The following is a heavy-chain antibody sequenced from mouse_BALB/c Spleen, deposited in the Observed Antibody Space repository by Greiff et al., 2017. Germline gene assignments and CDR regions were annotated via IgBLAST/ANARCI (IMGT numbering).Heavy chain of an antibody. V-gene: IGHV1-87*01. J-gene: IGHJ2*01. Sequence: QVQLQQSGAELARPGASVKLSCKASGYTFTSYWMQWVKQRPGQGLEWIGAIYPGDGDTRYTQKFKGKATLTADKSSSTAYMQLSSLASEDSAVYYCARSPLDYDYPSYYFDYWGQGTTLTVSS. CDR1: GYTFTSYW. CDR3: ARSPLDYDYPSYYFDY. D-gene: IGHD2-4*01. CDR2: IYPGDGDT.